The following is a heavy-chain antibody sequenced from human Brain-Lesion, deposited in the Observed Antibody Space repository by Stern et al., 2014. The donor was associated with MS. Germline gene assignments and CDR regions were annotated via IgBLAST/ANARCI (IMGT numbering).Heavy chain of an antibody. CDR1: GGSISSSTYY. CDR3: ARHDSVPRPSQLYSARDRGPGYFDY. D-gene: IGHD1-26*01. Sequence: VQLEESGPGLVKPSETLSLTCTVSGGSISSSTYYWAWIRQPPGKGLEWIGNIYYSGFTYYNPSLKSRVTISVDMSKNQFYLKLSSVTAADTAIYYCARHDSVPRPSQLYSARDRGPGYFDYWGQGTLVTVSS. CDR2: IYYSGFT. V-gene: IGHV4-39*01. J-gene: IGHJ4*02.